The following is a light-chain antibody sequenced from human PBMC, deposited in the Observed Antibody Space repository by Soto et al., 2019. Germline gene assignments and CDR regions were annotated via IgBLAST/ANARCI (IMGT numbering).Light chain of an antibody. V-gene: IGKV1-39*01. CDR2: VSS. CDR3: QQSYFAPLT. CDR1: QYISNY. J-gene: IGKJ4*01. Sequence: DVQMAQSPSSLSASVGDRVTITCRASQYISNYLNWYQQKPGKAPKLLIRVSSTLQSGVPSRFSGSGSGTEFSLTISSLQPEDFATYFCQQSYFAPLTFGGGTKVDIK.